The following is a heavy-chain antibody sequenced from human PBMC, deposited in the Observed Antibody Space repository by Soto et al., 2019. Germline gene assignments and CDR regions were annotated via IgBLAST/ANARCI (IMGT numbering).Heavy chain of an antibody. CDR2: IVPLFGSA. CDR1: RVAFSKFI. CDR3: ARVVGLNVGLAARYNYYAMDV. J-gene: IGHJ6*02. V-gene: IGHV1-69*01. Sequence: QAQLEQSGGEVKKPGSSVKVSCKASRVAFSKFIVTWVRQAPGLGLEWVGGIVPLFGSANYAQKFQGRVTITADESTTTAYMELSSLTSEDTAVYYCARVVGLNVGLAARYNYYAMDVWGQGTMVTVSS. D-gene: IGHD6-13*01.